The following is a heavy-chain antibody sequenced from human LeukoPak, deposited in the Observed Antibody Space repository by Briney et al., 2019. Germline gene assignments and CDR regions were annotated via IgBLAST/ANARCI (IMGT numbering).Heavy chain of an antibody. Sequence: GGSLRLSCAASGFTFSSYSMNWVRQAPGKGLEWVSSISSSSSYIYYADSVKGRFTISRDNAKNSLYLQMNSLRAEDTAVYYCARDGDIVVVPATMYFDYWGQGTLVTVSS. CDR2: ISSSSSYI. CDR1: GFTFSSYS. V-gene: IGHV3-21*01. J-gene: IGHJ4*02. D-gene: IGHD2-2*01. CDR3: ARDGDIVVVPATMYFDY.